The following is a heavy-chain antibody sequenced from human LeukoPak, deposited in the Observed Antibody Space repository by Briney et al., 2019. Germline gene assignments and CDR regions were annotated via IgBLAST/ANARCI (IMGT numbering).Heavy chain of an antibody. V-gene: IGHV4-38-2*02. J-gene: IGHJ3*02. Sequence: SETLSLTCTVSGYSISSGYLWGWIRPPPGKGLEWIGSIDGSGSSYYNPSLKSRVTISVDTSRNQFSLKLSSVTAADTAVYYCARDELNAFDIWGQGTMVTVSS. CDR3: ARDELNAFDI. CDR1: GYSISSGYL. D-gene: IGHD1-7*01. CDR2: IDGSGSS.